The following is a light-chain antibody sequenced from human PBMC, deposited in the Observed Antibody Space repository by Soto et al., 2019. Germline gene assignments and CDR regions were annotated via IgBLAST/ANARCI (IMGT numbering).Light chain of an antibody. CDR1: QSISSY. V-gene: IGKV1-39*01. CDR2: AAS. CDR3: QQCYSTPWT. J-gene: IGKJ1*01. Sequence: DIQMTQFPSSLSASVGDRVTITCRASQSISSYLNWYQQKPGKAPKLLIYAASSLQSGVPSRFSGSGSGTDFTLTISSLQPEDFATYCCQQCYSTPWTFGQGTKVEIK.